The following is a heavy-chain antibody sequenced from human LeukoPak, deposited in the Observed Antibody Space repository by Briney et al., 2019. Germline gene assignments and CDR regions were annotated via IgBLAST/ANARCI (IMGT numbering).Heavy chain of an antibody. J-gene: IGHJ4*02. Sequence: ASVKVSCKASGGTFRTFAISWVRQAPGQGLEWMGWISAYNGNTNYAQKLQGRVTMTTDTSTSTAYMELRSLRSDDTAVYYCARAVVVTAIHDYWGQGTLVTVSS. CDR3: ARAVVVTAIHDY. V-gene: IGHV1-18*01. CDR2: ISAYNGNT. D-gene: IGHD2-21*02. CDR1: GGTFRTFA.